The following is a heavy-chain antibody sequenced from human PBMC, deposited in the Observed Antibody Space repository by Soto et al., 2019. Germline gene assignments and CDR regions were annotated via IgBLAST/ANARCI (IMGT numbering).Heavy chain of an antibody. V-gene: IGHV3-7*05. CDR2: INPDGSEK. CDR1: GFTFSSYA. J-gene: IGHJ6*02. D-gene: IGHD6-13*01. CDR3: ARDPSSSSWYENGMDV. Sequence: GGSLRLSCAASGFTFSSYAMTWVRQAPGKGLEWVGNINPDGSEKHYVDSVKGRFTISRGNPENSLYLQMNSLRVEDTAVYYCARDPSSSSWYENGMDVWGQGTTVTVSS.